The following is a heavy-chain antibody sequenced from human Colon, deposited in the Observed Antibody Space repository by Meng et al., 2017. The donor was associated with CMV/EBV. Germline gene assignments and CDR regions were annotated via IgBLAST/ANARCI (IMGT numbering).Heavy chain of an antibody. V-gene: IGHV4-34*01. D-gene: IGHD1-26*01. J-gene: IGHJ5*02. Sequence: SETLSLTCVVYGGSFSNYYWSWIRQAPGKGLEWIGEINDSGSTIYNPSLKSRVIISLDTSKNQFSLKLSSVTAADTAFYYCARGRAERLLWEDWHDPWGQGTLVTVSS. CDR1: GGSFSNYY. CDR2: INDSGST. CDR3: ARGRAERLLWEDWHDP.